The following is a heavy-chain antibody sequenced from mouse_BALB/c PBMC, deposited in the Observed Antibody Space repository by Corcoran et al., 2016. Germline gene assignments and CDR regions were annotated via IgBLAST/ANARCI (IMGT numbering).Heavy chain of an antibody. Sequence: EVQLQQSGAELVRPGALVKLSCKAYGFNIKDYYMHWVKQRPEQGLGWIGWIDPENGNTIYDPKFQGKASITAATSSNTAYLQLSRLTSEDTAVYYCARNGNFDYWGQGTTLTVSS. CDR2: IDPENGNT. D-gene: IGHD2-1*01. CDR3: ARNGNFDY. CDR1: GFNIKDYY. J-gene: IGHJ2*01. V-gene: IGHV14-1*02.